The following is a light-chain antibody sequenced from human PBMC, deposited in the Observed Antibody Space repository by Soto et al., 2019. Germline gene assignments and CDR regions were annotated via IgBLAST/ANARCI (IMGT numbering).Light chain of an antibody. J-gene: IGLJ1*01. CDR2: DVS. V-gene: IGLV2-11*01. Sequence: QSVLTQPRSVSGSPGQSVTISCTGTSSDVGGYNYVSWYQQHPGKAPKVMIYDVSERPSGVPHRFSGSKSGNTASLTISGLQAEDEADYYCCSYAGSPRYVLGTGTKVTVL. CDR1: SSDVGGYNY. CDR3: CSYAGSPRYV.